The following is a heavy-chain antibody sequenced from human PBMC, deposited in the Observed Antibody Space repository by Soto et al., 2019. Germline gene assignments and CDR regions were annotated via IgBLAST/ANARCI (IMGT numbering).Heavy chain of an antibody. D-gene: IGHD2-15*01. CDR2: INHSGST. CDR1: GGSFSGYY. J-gene: IGHJ5*02. V-gene: IGHV4-34*01. CDR3: ARHLVVAALSPNWFDP. Sequence: SETLSLPCAVYGGSFSGYYWSWIRQPPGKGLEWIGEINHSGSTNYNPSLKSRVTISVDTSKNQFSLKLSSVTAADTAVYYCARHLVVAALSPNWFDPWGQGTLVTVSS.